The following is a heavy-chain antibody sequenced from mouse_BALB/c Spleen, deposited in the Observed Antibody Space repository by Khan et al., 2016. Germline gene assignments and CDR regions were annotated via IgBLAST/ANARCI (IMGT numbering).Heavy chain of an antibody. J-gene: IGHJ4*01. D-gene: IGHD2-2*01. CDR1: GYSITSDYA. CDR2: ISYSGST. Sequence: EVQLQESGPGLVKPSQSLSLTCTVTGYSITSDYAWNWIRQFPGNKLEWMGYISYSGSTSYNPSLKSRISITRDTSKNQFFLQLTSVTTEDTATYYCARNGYEDRAMDYCGQGTSVTVSS. CDR3: ARNGYEDRAMDY. V-gene: IGHV3-2*02.